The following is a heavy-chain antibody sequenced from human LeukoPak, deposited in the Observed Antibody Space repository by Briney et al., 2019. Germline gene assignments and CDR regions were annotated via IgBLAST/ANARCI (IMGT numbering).Heavy chain of an antibody. Sequence: QPGGSLRLSCAASGFTFSGYGMSWVRQAPGKGLEYVSAIGSGGADRYYADSVKGRFTISRDNSKNTLYLQMNSLRAEDTALYYCAKEVGSRLPFDYRGQGTLVTVSS. CDR2: IGSGGADR. CDR1: GFTFSGYG. V-gene: IGHV3-23*01. CDR3: AKEVGSRLPFDY. J-gene: IGHJ4*02. D-gene: IGHD4-11*01.